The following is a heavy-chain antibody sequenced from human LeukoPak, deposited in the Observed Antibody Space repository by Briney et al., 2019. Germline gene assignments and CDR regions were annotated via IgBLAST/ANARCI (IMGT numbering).Heavy chain of an antibody. CDR3: EAEGYCSGGSCYSSYYYYYGMDV. D-gene: IGHD2-15*01. CDR1: GYTLTELS. J-gene: IGHJ6*02. Sequence: ASVKVSCKVSGYTLTELSMHWVRQAPGKGLEWMGGFDPEDGETIYAQKFQGRVTITADESTSTAYMELSSLRSEDTAVYYCEAEGYCSGGSCYSSYYYYYGMDVWGQGTTVTVSS. V-gene: IGHV1-24*01. CDR2: FDPEDGET.